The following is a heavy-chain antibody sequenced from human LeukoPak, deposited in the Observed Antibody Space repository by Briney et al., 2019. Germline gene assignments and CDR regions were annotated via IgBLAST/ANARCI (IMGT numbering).Heavy chain of an antibody. CDR1: GGSISSYY. J-gene: IGHJ4*02. D-gene: IGHD1-7*01. CDR2: IYYSGST. Sequence: SETLSLTCTVSGGSISSYYWSWIRQPPGKGLEWIGYIYYSGSTNYNPSLKSRVTISVDTSKNQFSLKLSSVTAADTAVYYCARLQTTGTTLVVDYWGQGTLVTVSS. CDR3: ARLQTTGTTLVVDY. V-gene: IGHV4-59*08.